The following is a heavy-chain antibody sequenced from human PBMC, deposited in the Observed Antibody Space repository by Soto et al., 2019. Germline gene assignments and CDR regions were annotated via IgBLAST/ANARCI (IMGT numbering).Heavy chain of an antibody. J-gene: IGHJ6*02. CDR3: ARALPYYDFWSGPNYYYYGMDV. V-gene: IGHV1-3*01. D-gene: IGHD3-3*01. CDR1: GYTFTIYS. CDR2: INAGNGNT. Sequence: ASVKVSCKASGYTFTIYSMHWVRQAPGQRLEWMGWINAGNGNTKYSQKFQGRVTITRDTSASTAYMELSSLRSEDTAVYYCARALPYYDFWSGPNYYYYGMDVWGQGTTVTVSS.